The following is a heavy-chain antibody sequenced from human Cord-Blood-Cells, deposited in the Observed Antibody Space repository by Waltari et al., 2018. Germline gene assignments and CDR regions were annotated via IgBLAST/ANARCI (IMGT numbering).Heavy chain of an antibody. CDR3: ARPYYDYIWGSYRSTLDV. D-gene: IGHD3-16*02. V-gene: IGHV5-51*01. Sequence: EVQLVQSGAEVKKPGESLKISCKGSGSSFTSYLTGWVRQMPGKGLEWTGLIYPADSDTRYGPSFQGQVTISADKSISTAYLQWSSLKASDTAMYYCARPYYDYIWGSYRSTLDVWGQGTTVTVSS. CDR1: GSSFTSYL. J-gene: IGHJ6*02. CDR2: IYPADSDT.